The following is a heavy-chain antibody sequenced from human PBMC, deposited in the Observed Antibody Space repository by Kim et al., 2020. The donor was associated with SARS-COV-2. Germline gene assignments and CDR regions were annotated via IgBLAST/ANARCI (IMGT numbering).Heavy chain of an antibody. CDR3: ARGPMGYYYYYMDV. J-gene: IGHJ6*03. Sequence: NPALKSRVTISVDTSKNQFSLKLSSVTAADTAVYYCARGPMGYYYYYMDVWGKGTTVTVSS. V-gene: IGHV4-59*09.